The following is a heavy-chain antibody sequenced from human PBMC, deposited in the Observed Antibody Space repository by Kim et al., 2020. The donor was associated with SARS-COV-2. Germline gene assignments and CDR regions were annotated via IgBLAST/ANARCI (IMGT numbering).Heavy chain of an antibody. CDR3: AKSEMATIGDAFDI. Sequence: ADSVKGRFTISRDNSKNTLYLQMNSLRAEDTAVYYCAKSEMATIGDAFDIWGQGTMVTVSS. D-gene: IGHD5-12*01. J-gene: IGHJ3*02. V-gene: IGHV3-30*02.